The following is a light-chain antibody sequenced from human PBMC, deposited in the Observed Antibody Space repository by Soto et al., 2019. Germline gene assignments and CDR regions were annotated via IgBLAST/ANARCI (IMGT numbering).Light chain of an antibody. CDR3: QKYNSAPPWT. CDR1: QDISNY. CDR2: AAS. Sequence: DIQMTQSPSSLSASVGDRVTITCRATQDISNYLAWYQQKPGKVPNLLIYAASTLQSGVPSRFSGSGSGTDFTLTISSLQPEDVATYYWQKYNSAPPWTFGQGTKVEI. V-gene: IGKV1-27*01. J-gene: IGKJ1*01.